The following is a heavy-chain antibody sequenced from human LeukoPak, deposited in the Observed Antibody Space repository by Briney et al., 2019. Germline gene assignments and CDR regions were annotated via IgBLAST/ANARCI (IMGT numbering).Heavy chain of an antibody. D-gene: IGHD6-6*01. CDR2: IYYSGST. J-gene: IGHJ4*02. Sequence: NTSETLSLTCTVSGGSISSSSYYWGWIRQPPGKGLEWIGSIYYSGSTYYNPSLKSRVTISVDTSKNQFSLKLSSVTAADTAVYYCARDQARPGAFDYWGQGTLVTVSS. CDR3: ARDQARPGAFDY. V-gene: IGHV4-39*07. CDR1: GGSISSSSYY.